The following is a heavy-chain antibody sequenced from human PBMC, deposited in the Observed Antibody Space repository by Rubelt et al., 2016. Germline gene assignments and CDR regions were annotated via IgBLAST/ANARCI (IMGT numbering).Heavy chain of an antibody. V-gene: IGHV1-69*04. J-gene: IGHJ2*01. Sequence: QVQLVQSGAEVKKPGSSVKVSCKASGGTFSSFAISWVRQAPGRGLEWMGRIIPILGIANYAQKFQGRVTITADKSTSTAYIELSSLRSEDTAVYYCARDGTKIYWYFDLWGRGTLVTVSS. CDR3: ARDGTKIYWYFDL. CDR2: IIPILGIA. D-gene: IGHD1-7*01. CDR1: GGTFSSFA.